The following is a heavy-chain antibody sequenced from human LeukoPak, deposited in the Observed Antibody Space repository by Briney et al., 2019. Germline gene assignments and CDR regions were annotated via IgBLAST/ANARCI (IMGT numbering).Heavy chain of an antibody. V-gene: IGHV3-48*03. D-gene: IGHD3-10*01. CDR2: ISSSGSTI. CDR3: ARDRTMVRGVIRSQVSNWFDP. J-gene: IGHJ5*02. CDR1: GFTFSSYE. Sequence: GGSLRLSCAASGFTFSSYEMNWVRQAPGKGLEWVSYISSSGSTIYYADSVKGRFTISRDNAKKSLYMQMNSLRAEDTAVYYCARDRTMVRGVIRSQVSNWFDPWGQGTLVTVSS.